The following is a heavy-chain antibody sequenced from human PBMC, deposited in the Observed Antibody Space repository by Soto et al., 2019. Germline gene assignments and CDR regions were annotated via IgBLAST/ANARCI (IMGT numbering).Heavy chain of an antibody. J-gene: IGHJ4*02. CDR2: ISCSSSNI. D-gene: IGHD6-19*01. CDR1: GFSFSDYY. Sequence: QVQLVESGGGLVKPRGSLRLSCVASGFSFSDYYMSWVRQAPGKGLEWISYISCSSSNIYYADSVKGRFTISRDNAEHSVFLQINNLRAEDTARYYCAKMTSSGWYYPGLHWGQGTMITGPS. CDR3: AKMTSSGWYYPGLH. V-gene: IGHV3-11*01.